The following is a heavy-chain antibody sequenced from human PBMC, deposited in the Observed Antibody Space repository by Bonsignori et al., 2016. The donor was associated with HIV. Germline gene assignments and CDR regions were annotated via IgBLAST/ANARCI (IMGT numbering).Heavy chain of an antibody. V-gene: IGHV1-2*02. CDR1: GYIFTAYY. J-gene: IGHJ4*02. D-gene: IGHD6-13*01. Sequence: ASVKVSCKASGYIFTAYYMHWVRQAPGQGLEWMGWINPNTGGTNFEQKFQGRVTMTIDSSISTAYMELTRLTSDDTAVYYCARDMGDSSSWSFDYWGQGTLVTVSS. CDR2: INPNTGGT. CDR3: ARDMGDSSSWSFDY.